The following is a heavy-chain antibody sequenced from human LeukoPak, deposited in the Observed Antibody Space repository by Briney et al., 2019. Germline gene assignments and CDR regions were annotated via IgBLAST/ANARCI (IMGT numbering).Heavy chain of an antibody. CDR3: ARDRGSYSNPLVTEGNYYYYYMDV. J-gene: IGHJ6*03. CDR2: ISSSGSTI. Sequence: GGSLRLSCAASGFTFSDYYMSWIRQAPGKGLEWVSYISSSGSTIYYADSVKGRFTISRDNAKNSLYLQMNSLRAEDTAVYYCARDRGSYSNPLVTEGNYYYYYMDVWGKGTTVTVSS. CDR1: GFTFSDYY. D-gene: IGHD4-11*01. V-gene: IGHV3-11*04.